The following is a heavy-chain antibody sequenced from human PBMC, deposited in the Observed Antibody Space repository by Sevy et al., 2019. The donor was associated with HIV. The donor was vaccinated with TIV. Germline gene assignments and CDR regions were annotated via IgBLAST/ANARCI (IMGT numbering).Heavy chain of an antibody. CDR2: INPNSDGT. Sequence: ASVKVSCKTSGYTFTPYYMHWVRQAPGQGLEWMGWINPNSDGTNYAQKFQGRVTMTSDASISTAYMELSRLRSDDTAVYDCARDRMIFGSRPPDYWGQGTLVTVSS. CDR3: ARDRMIFGSRPPDY. V-gene: IGHV1-2*02. CDR1: GYTFTPYY. D-gene: IGHD3-9*01. J-gene: IGHJ4*02.